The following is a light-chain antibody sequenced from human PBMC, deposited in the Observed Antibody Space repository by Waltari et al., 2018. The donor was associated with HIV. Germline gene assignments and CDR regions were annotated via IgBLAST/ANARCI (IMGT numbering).Light chain of an antibody. CDR1: SSNIGAGSH. J-gene: IGLJ1*01. CDR3: QSHDSSLSGYV. CDR2: GNS. V-gene: IGLV1-40*01. Sequence: QSVLTQPPSVSGAPGQRVTLPCTGSSSNIGAGSHVHWYQQLPGTAPKLLIYGNSNRPSGVPDRFSGSKSGTSASLAITGLQAEDEADYHCQSHDSSLSGYVFGTGTKVTVL.